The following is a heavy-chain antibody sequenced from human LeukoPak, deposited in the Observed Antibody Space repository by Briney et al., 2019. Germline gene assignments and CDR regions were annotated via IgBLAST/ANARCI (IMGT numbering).Heavy chain of an antibody. CDR1: GYTFTSYD. CDR3: ARAGITMVRGVIEGDAFDI. CDR2: MNPNGGNT. Sequence: ASVKVSCKASGYTFTSYDINWVRQATGQGLEWMGWMNPNGGNTGYAQKFQGRVTMTRNTSISTAYMELSSLRSEDTAVYYCARAGITMVRGVIEGDAFDIWGQGTMVTVSS. J-gene: IGHJ3*02. D-gene: IGHD3-10*01. V-gene: IGHV1-8*01.